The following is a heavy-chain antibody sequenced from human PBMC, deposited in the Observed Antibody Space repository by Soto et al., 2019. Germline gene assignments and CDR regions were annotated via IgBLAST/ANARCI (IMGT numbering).Heavy chain of an antibody. CDR3: ARRAELWNYYGMDV. Sequence: SETLSLTCTVSGGSISSSSSSWGWIRQPPGKGLEWIGSIYYSGSTYYNPSLKSRVTISVDTSKNQFSLKLSSVTAADTAVYYCARRAELWNYYGMDVWGQGSTVT. V-gene: IGHV4-39*01. CDR1: GGSISSSSSS. D-gene: IGHD3-10*01. J-gene: IGHJ6*02. CDR2: IYYSGST.